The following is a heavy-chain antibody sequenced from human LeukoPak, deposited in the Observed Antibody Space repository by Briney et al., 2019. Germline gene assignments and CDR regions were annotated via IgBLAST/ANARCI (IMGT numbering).Heavy chain of an antibody. CDR1: GYTFTGYY. J-gene: IGHJ5*02. CDR2: INPNSGVT. Sequence: EASVTVSCTASGYTFTGYYIHWVRQAPGQGLEWMGRINPNSGVTNYAQRFQGRVTMTRDTSISTAYLELSRLRSDDTAVYYCARIGRYFYESDTYYNANNWFDPWGQGTLVTVSS. D-gene: IGHD3-10*01. V-gene: IGHV1-2*06. CDR3: ARIGRYFYESDTYYNANNWFDP.